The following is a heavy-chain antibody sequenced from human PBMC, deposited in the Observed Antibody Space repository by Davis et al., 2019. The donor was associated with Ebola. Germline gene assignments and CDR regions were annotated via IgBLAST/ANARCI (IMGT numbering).Heavy chain of an antibody. CDR2: MYLGGST. CDR1: GCSISSGGYS. CDR3: ARGVVPGVIGWGWFDP. D-gene: IGHD2-2*02. J-gene: IGHJ5*02. V-gene: IGHV4-30-2*01. Sequence: MPSETLSLTCAVSGCSISSGGYSWSWIRQPPGKGLEWIGYMYLGGSTYYNPSLKSRLTISVDRSKNQFSLKLSSVTAADTAVYYCARGVVPGVIGWGWFDPWGQGTLVTVSS.